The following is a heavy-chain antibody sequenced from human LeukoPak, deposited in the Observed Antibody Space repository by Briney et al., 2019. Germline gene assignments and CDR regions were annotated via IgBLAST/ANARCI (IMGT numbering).Heavy chain of an antibody. Sequence: GGSLRLSCAASGFTFSSYGMHWVRQAPGKGLEWVAVIWYDGSNKYYADSVKGRFTISRDNSKNTLYLQMNSLRAEDTAVYYCANGVEEYYDSSGYYPWGQGTLVTVSS. V-gene: IGHV3-33*06. CDR3: ANGVEEYYDSSGYYP. CDR2: IWYDGSNK. CDR1: GFTFSSYG. J-gene: IGHJ5*02. D-gene: IGHD3-22*01.